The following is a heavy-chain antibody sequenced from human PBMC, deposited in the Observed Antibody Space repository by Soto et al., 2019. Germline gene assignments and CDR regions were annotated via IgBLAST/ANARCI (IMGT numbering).Heavy chain of an antibody. D-gene: IGHD5-18*01. CDR3: ARDGSTSWYSYDYHGMDV. CDR1: GFTFRTYW. CDR2: INQDGSEK. J-gene: IGHJ6*02. Sequence: EVQLVESGGGLVQPGGSLRLSCGASGFTFRTYWLSWVRQVPGKGLEWVANINQDGSEKNYVDSVKGRFTISRDNAKNSLYLQMSSLRAEDTALYYCARDGSTSWYSYDYHGMDVWGLGTTVTVSS. V-gene: IGHV3-7*05.